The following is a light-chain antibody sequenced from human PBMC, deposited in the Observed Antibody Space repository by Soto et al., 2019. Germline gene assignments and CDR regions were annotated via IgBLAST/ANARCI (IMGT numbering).Light chain of an antibody. CDR3: QQYNNWPLT. J-gene: IGKJ4*01. CDR1: QSVSSN. Sequence: EIVMTQSPAPLSVSPGERATLSCRASQSVSSNLAWYQQKPGQAPRLLIYGASTRATGIPARFSGSGSGTEFTLTISSLQSEDFAVYYCQQYNNWPLTFGGGTKV. V-gene: IGKV3-15*01. CDR2: GAS.